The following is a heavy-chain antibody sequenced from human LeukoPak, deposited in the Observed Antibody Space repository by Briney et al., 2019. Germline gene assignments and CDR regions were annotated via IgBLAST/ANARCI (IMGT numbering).Heavy chain of an antibody. Sequence: PGGSLRLSCAASGFTFSSYAMSWVRQAPGKGLEWVSAISGSGGSTYYADSVKGRFTISRDNSKNTLYLQMNSLRAEDTAVYYCARWGYYSSSYYFDYWGQGTLVTVSS. CDR1: GFTFSSYA. V-gene: IGHV3-23*01. J-gene: IGHJ4*02. CDR3: ARWGYYSSSYYFDY. D-gene: IGHD3-22*01. CDR2: ISGSGGST.